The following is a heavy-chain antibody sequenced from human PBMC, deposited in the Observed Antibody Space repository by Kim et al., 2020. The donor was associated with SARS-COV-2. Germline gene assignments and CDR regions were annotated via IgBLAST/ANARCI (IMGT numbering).Heavy chain of an antibody. Sequence: SETLSLTCAVYGGSFSGYYWSWIRQPPGKGLEWIGEINHSGSTNYNPSLKSRVTISVDTSKNQFSLKLSSVTAADTAVYYCARGVCSSTSCQIWYYYYY. D-gene: IGHD2-2*01. CDR2: INHSGST. J-gene: IGHJ6*01. V-gene: IGHV4-34*01. CDR3: ARGVCSSTSCQIWYYYYY. CDR1: GGSFSGYY.